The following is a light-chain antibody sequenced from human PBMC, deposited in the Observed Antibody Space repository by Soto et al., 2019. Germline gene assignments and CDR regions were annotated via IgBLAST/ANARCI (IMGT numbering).Light chain of an antibody. CDR3: LQTYSLPVA. V-gene: IGKV1-39*01. J-gene: IGKJ4*01. Sequence: DIQVTQFPSSLSASVGDRVTITCRASQTIGSHLNWYQQKPGTAPNLLIYGASSLQGGVPSRFSGSGSGTDFTLTISTLQPEDFATYYCLQTYSLPVAFGGGTKVEIK. CDR2: GAS. CDR1: QTIGSH.